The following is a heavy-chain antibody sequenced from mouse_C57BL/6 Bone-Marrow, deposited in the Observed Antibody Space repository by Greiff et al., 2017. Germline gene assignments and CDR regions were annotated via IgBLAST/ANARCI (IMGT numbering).Heavy chain of an antibody. J-gene: IGHJ3*01. D-gene: IGHD1-1*01. CDR2: IYPGGGYT. CDR3: ARQGCYYYGAWFAY. V-gene: IGHV1-63*01. CDR1: GYTFTNYW. Sequence: QVQLQQSGAELVRPGTSVKMSCKASGYTFTNYWIGWAKQRPGHGLEWIGDIYPGGGYTNYNEKFKGKATLTADKSSSAAYMELRSLTSEDSAVYYCARQGCYYYGAWFAYWGQGTLVTVSA.